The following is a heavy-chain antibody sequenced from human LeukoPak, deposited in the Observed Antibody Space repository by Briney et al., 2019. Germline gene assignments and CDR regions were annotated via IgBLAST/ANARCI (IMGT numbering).Heavy chain of an antibody. CDR1: GGSISSYY. D-gene: IGHD1-26*01. CDR2: IYTSGST. CDR3: ARVTTGYSGSYHYYYYYYMDV. J-gene: IGHJ6*03. Sequence: SETLSLTCTVSGGSISSYYWSWIRQPAGKGLEWIGRIYTSGSTNYNPSLKSRVTMSVDTSKNQFSLKLSSVTAADTAVYYCARVTTGYSGSYHYYYYYYMDVWGKGTTVTVSS. V-gene: IGHV4-4*07.